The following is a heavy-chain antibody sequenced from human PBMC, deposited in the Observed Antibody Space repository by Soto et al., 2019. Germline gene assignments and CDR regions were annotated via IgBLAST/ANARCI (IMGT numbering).Heavy chain of an antibody. Sequence: EVQLVESGGGLIQPGGSLRLSCAASGFTVSSNYMSWVRQAPGKGLEWVSVIYSGGSTYYADSVKGRFTISRDNSKNTLYPQMNSLRAEDTAVYYCARDPPKADTAMVKGVYWGQGTLVTVSS. CDR2: IYSGGST. V-gene: IGHV3-53*01. CDR3: ARDPPKADTAMVKGVY. J-gene: IGHJ4*02. CDR1: GFTVSSNY. D-gene: IGHD5-18*01.